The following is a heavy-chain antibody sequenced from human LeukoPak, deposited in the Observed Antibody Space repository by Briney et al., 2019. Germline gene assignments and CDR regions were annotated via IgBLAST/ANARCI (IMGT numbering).Heavy chain of an antibody. Sequence: GGSLRLSCAGSGFILSDYAMHWVRQAPGKGLEWVAVISYDGSNKYYADSVKGRFTVPRDNSKNTLYLQMNSLRPEDTAVYYCARERDSSSWYAFDIWGQGTMVTVSS. CDR3: ARERDSSSWYAFDI. V-gene: IGHV3-30-3*01. J-gene: IGHJ3*02. CDR2: ISYDGSNK. CDR1: GFILSDYA. D-gene: IGHD6-13*01.